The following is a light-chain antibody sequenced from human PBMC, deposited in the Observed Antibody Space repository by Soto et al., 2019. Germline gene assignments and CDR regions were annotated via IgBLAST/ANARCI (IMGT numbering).Light chain of an antibody. V-gene: IGLV1-47*02. CDR3: AAWDDSLSAYV. CDR2: TNN. Sequence: QSVLTQPPSASGTPGRRVTISCSGSSSNIGSNYVFWYQQLPGTAPKLLIYTNNQRPSGVPDRFSGSKSGTSASLAISGLRSEDEADYYCAAWDDSLSAYVFGTGTKV. J-gene: IGLJ1*01. CDR1: SSNIGSNY.